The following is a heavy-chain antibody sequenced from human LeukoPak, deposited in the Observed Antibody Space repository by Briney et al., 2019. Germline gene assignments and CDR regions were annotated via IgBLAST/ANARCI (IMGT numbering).Heavy chain of an antibody. V-gene: IGHV4-59*01. CDR1: GGSISSCC. CDR2: VYYSGST. D-gene: IGHD1-26*01. Sequence: SETLSLTCTVSGGSISSCCCCCIRQPPGKGLEWIGYVYYSGSTNYNPSLKSRVTISVDTSRNQFSLKLSSVTAADTSVYYCARHHPHKALKWGLQSYYFDHWGREPLVSVSS. J-gene: IGHJ4*02. CDR3: ARHHPHKALKWGLQSYYFDH.